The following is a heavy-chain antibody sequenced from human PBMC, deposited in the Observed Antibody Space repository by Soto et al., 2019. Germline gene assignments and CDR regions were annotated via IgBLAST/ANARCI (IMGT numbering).Heavy chain of an antibody. V-gene: IGHV4-31*03. CDR1: GGSIGSPNFY. Sequence: QVQLQESGPGLVKPSQTLSLTCRVSGGSIGSPNFYWSWIRQRPGKGLEGLGYVYYNETTYYNPYMKSRVSMSVDTSMTGFCLKLSSVSAADTAVYFCVREPRLLIWFGELQAWGRGTLVTVSS. CDR3: VREPRLLIWFGELQA. J-gene: IGHJ5*02. CDR2: VYYNETT. D-gene: IGHD3-10*01.